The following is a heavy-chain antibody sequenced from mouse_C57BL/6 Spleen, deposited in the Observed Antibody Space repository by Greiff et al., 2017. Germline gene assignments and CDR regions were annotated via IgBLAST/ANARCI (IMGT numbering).Heavy chain of an antibody. D-gene: IGHD2-3*01. Sequence: VQLQQPGAELVKPGASVKVSCKASGYTFTSYWMHWVKQRPGQGLEWLGRIHQSDSDTNYNQKLKGKATWTVDKSSSTAYMQLSSLTSEDSAVYYCAILLYDLYAMDYWGQGTSVTVSS. CDR1: GYTFTSYW. V-gene: IGHV1-74*01. J-gene: IGHJ4*01. CDR2: IHQSDSDT. CDR3: AILLYDLYAMDY.